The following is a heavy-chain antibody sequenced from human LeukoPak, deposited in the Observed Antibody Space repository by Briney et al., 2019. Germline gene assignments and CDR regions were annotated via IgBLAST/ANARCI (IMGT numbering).Heavy chain of an antibody. Sequence: GGSLRLSCTASGFSFSGHWMHWARQLPGKGLVWVSRISPTGSTTSYADSVKGRFTVSRDNSKNTLYLQVNNLRAEDTAVYYCARGPNSNWSGLDFWGQGTLLTVSS. CDR3: ARGPNSNWSGLDF. D-gene: IGHD6-6*01. J-gene: IGHJ4*02. CDR1: GFSFSGHW. CDR2: ISPTGSTT. V-gene: IGHV3-74*01.